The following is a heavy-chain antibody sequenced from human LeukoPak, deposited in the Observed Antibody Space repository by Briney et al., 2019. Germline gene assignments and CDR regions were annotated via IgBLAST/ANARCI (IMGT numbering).Heavy chain of an antibody. Sequence: PSETLSLTCTASGGSISSYFWGWIRQPAGKGLEWIGRIYTSGSTNYNPYLKSRVTISADKSTNQFSLKLSSVTAADTAVYYCARDRFGDLNYFDYWGQGTLVTVSS. J-gene: IGHJ4*02. CDR3: ARDRFGDLNYFDY. D-gene: IGHD3-3*01. CDR2: IYTSGST. CDR1: GGSISSYF. V-gene: IGHV4-4*07.